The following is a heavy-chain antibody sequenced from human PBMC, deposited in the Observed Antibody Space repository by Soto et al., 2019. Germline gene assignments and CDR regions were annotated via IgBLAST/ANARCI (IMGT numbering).Heavy chain of an antibody. D-gene: IGHD3-3*01. V-gene: IGHV4-4*02. CDR3: AKRSLGRLRFLETH. J-gene: IGHJ4*02. CDR1: GDSFSNTNW. CDR2: IYHSGGT. Sequence: PSHTLSLTCTVSGDSFSNTNWWSWVRQTPGRGLEWIGEIYHSGGTNYNPSLKSRVTISIDKSNNQFSLELTAVTAADTAVYYCAKRSLGRLRFLETHWSRGIGVTVSS.